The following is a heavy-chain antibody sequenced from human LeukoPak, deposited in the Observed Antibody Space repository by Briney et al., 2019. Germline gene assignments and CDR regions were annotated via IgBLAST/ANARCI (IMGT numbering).Heavy chain of an antibody. J-gene: IGHJ2*01. D-gene: IGHD3-3*02. CDR2: IYSGATT. CDR3: ARVGDHFHWNLDL. Sequence: GGSLRLSCAASGFSVSTKYMNWVRQAPGRGLEWVSIIYSGATTYYADSVKGRFTISRDTSKNTVSLQMNSLRAEDTAVYFCARVGDHFHWNLDLWGRGTLVSVSS. CDR1: GFSVSTKY. V-gene: IGHV3-53*01.